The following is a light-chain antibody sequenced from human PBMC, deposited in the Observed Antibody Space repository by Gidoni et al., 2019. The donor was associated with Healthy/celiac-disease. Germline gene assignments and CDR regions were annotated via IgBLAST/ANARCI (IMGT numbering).Light chain of an antibody. CDR2: EGS. Sequence: QSALTQPASVSGSPGQSITIPCPGTSSDVGSYNLVSWYQQHPGKAPKLMIYEGSKRPSGVSNRFSGSKSGNTASLTISGLQAEDEADYYCCSYAGSSIFYVFGTGTKVTVL. J-gene: IGLJ1*01. CDR3: CSYAGSSIFYV. V-gene: IGLV2-23*01. CDR1: SSDVGSYNL.